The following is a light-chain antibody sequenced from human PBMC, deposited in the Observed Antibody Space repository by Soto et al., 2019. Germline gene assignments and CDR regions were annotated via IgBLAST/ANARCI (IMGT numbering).Light chain of an antibody. Sequence: QSVLTQPASVSGSPGQSITISCTGTSSDVGAYNYESWYQQYPGEAPKVIIYDVSHRPAGVSNRFSGSKSGNTASLTFSGLQTQDEADYFCSSYTTATTYVFGTGTKVTVL. CDR3: SSYTTATTYV. CDR2: DVS. CDR1: SSDVGAYNY. J-gene: IGLJ1*01. V-gene: IGLV2-14*01.